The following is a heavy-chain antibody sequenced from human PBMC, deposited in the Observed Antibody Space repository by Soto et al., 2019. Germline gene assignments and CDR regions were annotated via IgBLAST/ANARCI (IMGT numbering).Heavy chain of an antibody. D-gene: IGHD1-26*01. CDR1: GFTFTNYY. CDR3: ARDSGNPTLRQWGRSFHS. J-gene: IGHJ4*02. V-gene: IGHV1-46*01. CDR2: INPSGGGT. Sequence: QVQLVQSGAEVKKPGASVKVSCKASGFTFTNYYIHWVRQAPGQGLEWMGLINPSGGGTFYAQKCQGRVTVTRNTSTGTVYMELSNLRSEDTAVYFCARDSGNPTLRQWGRSFHSWGQGTLVTVSS.